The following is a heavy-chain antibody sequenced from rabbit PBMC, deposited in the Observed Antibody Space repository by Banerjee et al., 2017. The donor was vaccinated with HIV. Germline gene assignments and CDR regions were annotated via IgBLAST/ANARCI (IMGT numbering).Heavy chain of an antibody. J-gene: IGHJ4*01. CDR1: GIDFSSSYW. CDR3: ARDGGRSVYTQYYFNL. V-gene: IGHV1S43*01. CDR2: IWTGSDGRT. D-gene: IGHD8-1*01. Sequence: QSLEESGGGLVQPEGSLTLTCKASGIDFSSSYWICWVRQAPGKGLEWIACIWTGSDGRTYYANWVNGRFTISRSTSLNTVTLQMTSLTAADTATYFCARDGGRSVYTQYYFNLWGPGTLVTVS.